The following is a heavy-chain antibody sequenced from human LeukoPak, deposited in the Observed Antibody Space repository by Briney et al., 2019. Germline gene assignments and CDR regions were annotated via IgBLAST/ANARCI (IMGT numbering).Heavy chain of an antibody. J-gene: IGHJ3*02. V-gene: IGHV3-66*02. CDR1: GFTVSSNY. Sequence: GGSLILSCAASGFTVSSNYMSWVRQAPGKGLEWVSVIYSGGSTYYADSVKGRFTISRDNSKNTLYLQMNSLRAEDTAVYYCARDLVVVPAALRANAFDIWGQGTMVTVSS. CDR2: IYSGGST. CDR3: ARDLVVVPAALRANAFDI. D-gene: IGHD2-2*01.